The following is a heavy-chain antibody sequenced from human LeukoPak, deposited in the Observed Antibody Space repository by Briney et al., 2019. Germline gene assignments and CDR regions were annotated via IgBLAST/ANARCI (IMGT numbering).Heavy chain of an antibody. Sequence: GGSLRLSCAASGFTFTTYWMSWVRQAPGKGLEWVANIKQDGTERYYVDSVKGRFTISRDNVKNSLYPQMNSPRVEDTAVYYCAKVAKYYYGSETYYFFEHWGQGTPVTASS. V-gene: IGHV3-7*01. CDR2: IKQDGTER. J-gene: IGHJ4*02. CDR3: AKVAKYYYGSETYYFFEH. D-gene: IGHD3-10*01. CDR1: GFTFTTYW.